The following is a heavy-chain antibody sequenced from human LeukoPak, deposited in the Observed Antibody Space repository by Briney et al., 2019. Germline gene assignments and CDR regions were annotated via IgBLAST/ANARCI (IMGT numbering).Heavy chain of an antibody. CDR2: ISGSGGST. Sequence: GGSLRLSCAASGFTFSSYAMSWVRQAPGKGLEWVSAISGSGGSTYYADSVKGRFTISRDTSKNTVYLQMNSLTAEDTAIYYCGKEGGLYDSGGYFDYWGQGTLVTVSS. J-gene: IGHJ4*02. CDR3: GKEGGLYDSGGYFDY. D-gene: IGHD3-3*01. V-gene: IGHV3-23*01. CDR1: GFTFSSYA.